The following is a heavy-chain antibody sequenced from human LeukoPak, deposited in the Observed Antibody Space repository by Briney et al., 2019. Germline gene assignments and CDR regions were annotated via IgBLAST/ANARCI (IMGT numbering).Heavy chain of an antibody. CDR2: INNHNGGT. Sequence: ASVKVSCKASGYTFTSYYMHWVRQAPGQGLEWMGWINNHNGGTNYAQKLKGRVTMTRDTSIATAYMELTSLTSDDTAIYYCARKSRDDSYFDYWGQGTPVTVSS. J-gene: IGHJ4*02. CDR1: GYTFTSYY. V-gene: IGHV1-2*02. CDR3: ARKSRDDSYFDY. D-gene: IGHD3-3*01.